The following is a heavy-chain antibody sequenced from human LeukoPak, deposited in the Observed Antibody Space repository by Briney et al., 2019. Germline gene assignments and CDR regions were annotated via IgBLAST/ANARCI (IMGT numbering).Heavy chain of an antibody. CDR2: ISSSGSTI. CDR3: ARGFDYIAVAGMGFDY. J-gene: IGHJ4*02. V-gene: IGHV3-48*03. Sequence: RGSLRLSCAASGFTFSSYEMNWVRQAPGKGLEWVSYISSSGSTIYYADSVKGRFTISRDNAKNSLYLQMNSLRAEDTAVYYCARGFDYIAVAGMGFDYWGQGTLVTASS. D-gene: IGHD6-19*01. CDR1: GFTFSSYE.